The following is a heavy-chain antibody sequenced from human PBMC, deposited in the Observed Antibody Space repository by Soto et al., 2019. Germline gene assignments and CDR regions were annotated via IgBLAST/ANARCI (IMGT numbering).Heavy chain of an antibody. CDR2: IIPIFGTA. CDR3: AIVGQLGYFYYYYYGMDC. J-gene: IGHJ6*02. V-gene: IGHV1-69*06. CDR1: GGTIRGSP. D-gene: IGHD6-6*01. Sequence: VSWTASGGTIRGSPICWVRQAPGQLLEWMGGIIPIFGTANYAQKFQGRVTITADKSTSTAYMELSSLRSEDTAVYYCAIVGQLGYFYYYYYGMDCWGQGTTVTVSS.